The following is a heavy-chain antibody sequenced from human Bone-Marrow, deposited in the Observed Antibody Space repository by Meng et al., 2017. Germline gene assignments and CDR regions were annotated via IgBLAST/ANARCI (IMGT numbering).Heavy chain of an antibody. D-gene: IGHD1-26*01. CDR3: GKQYSGSYEY. Sequence: GELVGSGGGLVRPGGSLRLSCAASGFTFSSYWMHWVRQAPGKGLVWVSRINSDGSSTSYADSVKGRFTISRDNAKNTLYLQMNSLRAEDTAIYYCGKQYSGSYEYWGQGTLVTVSS. J-gene: IGHJ4*02. V-gene: IGHV3-74*01. CDR1: GFTFSSYW. CDR2: INSDGSST.